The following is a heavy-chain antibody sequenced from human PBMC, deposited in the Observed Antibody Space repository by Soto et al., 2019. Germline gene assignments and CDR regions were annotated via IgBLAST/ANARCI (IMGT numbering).Heavy chain of an antibody. J-gene: IGHJ4*02. D-gene: IGHD5-12*01. Sequence: PSETLSLTCTVSGGSISSSSYYWGWIRQPPGKGLEWIGSIYYSGSTYYNPSLKSRVTISVDTSKNQFSPKLSSVTAADTAVYYCARGGSVRWLRFYFDYWGQGTLVTVSS. CDR1: GGSISSSSYY. CDR2: IYYSGST. CDR3: ARGGSVRWLRFYFDY. V-gene: IGHV4-39*01.